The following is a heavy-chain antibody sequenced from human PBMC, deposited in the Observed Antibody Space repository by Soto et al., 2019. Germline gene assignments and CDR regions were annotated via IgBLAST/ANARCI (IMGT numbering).Heavy chain of an antibody. CDR3: ARDQSFDRTYYYRIAV. D-gene: IGHD3-16*01. CDR1: GYTFTSYY. Sequence: ASVKVSCKASGYTFTSYYMHWVRQAPGQGLEWMGIINPSGGSTSYAQKFQGRGTMTRDTSTSTVYMQLRSMRSDDTAVYYCARDQSFDRTYYYRIAVWAQGTTVTVSS. J-gene: IGHJ6*02. CDR2: INPSGGST. V-gene: IGHV1-46*01.